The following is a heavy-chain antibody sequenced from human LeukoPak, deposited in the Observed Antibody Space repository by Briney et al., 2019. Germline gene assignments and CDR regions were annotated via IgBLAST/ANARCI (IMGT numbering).Heavy chain of an antibody. V-gene: IGHV3-23*01. CDR1: GFTFSSYA. D-gene: IGHD3-22*01. CDR2: ISGSGGIT. J-gene: IGHJ4*02. CDR3: ARQYYYDSSGYYLVGGGFDY. Sequence: GGSLRLSCAASGFTFSSYAMNWVRQAPGKGLEWVSTISGSGGITYYADFVKGRFTISRDNSKNTLYLQMNSLRAEDTAVYYCARQYYYDSSGYYLVGGGFDYWGQGTLVTVSS.